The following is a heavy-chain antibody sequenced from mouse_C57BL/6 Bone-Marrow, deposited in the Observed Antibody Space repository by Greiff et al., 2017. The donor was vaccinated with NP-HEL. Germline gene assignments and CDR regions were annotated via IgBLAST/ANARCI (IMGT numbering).Heavy chain of an antibody. V-gene: IGHV5-4*03. CDR1: GFTFSSYA. J-gene: IGHJ2*01. Sequence: EVKLQESGGGLVKPGGSLKLSCAASGFTFSSYAMSWVRQTPEKRLEWVATISDGGSYTYYPDNVKGRFTISRDNAKNNLYLQMSHLKSEDTAMYYCFYGGCFDYWGQGTTLTVSS. CDR3: FYGGCFDY. D-gene: IGHD1-2*01. CDR2: ISDGGSYT.